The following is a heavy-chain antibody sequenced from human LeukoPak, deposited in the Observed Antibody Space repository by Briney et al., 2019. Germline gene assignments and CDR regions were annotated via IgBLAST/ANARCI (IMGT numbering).Heavy chain of an antibody. CDR2: IYPNSGGT. CDR3: ARDLKQQPNYCYYGMDV. V-gene: IGHV1-2*04. Sequence: RASVKVSCKASGYTFTGYYMHWVRQAPGQGLEWMGWIYPNSGGTNYAQKFQGWVTMTRDTSISTAYMELSRLRSDDTAVYYCARDLKQQPNYCYYGMDVWGQGTTVTVSS. J-gene: IGHJ6*02. D-gene: IGHD6-13*01. CDR1: GYTFTGYY.